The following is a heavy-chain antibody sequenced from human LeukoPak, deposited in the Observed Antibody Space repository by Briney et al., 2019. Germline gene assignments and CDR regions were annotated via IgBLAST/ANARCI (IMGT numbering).Heavy chain of an antibody. V-gene: IGHV3-15*01. D-gene: IGHD3-16*01. CDR2: IKSNSYGGTT. CDR3: TTGGGVYDYVSLH. J-gene: IGHJ1*01. CDR1: RFTLNNAC. Sequence: PRGSLRLSCAASRFTLNNACMGWVRQAPRQGLQWVGHIKSNSYGGTTDYTAPVKGKFTISRDDSKYTLYLQMNSLKSEDTAVYYCTTGGGVYDYVSLHWGQGTLVTVAS.